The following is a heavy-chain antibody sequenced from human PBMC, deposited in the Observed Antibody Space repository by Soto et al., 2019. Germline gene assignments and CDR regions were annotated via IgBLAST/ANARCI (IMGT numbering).Heavy chain of an antibody. V-gene: IGHV3-66*01. CDR2: IYVNGNT. CDR1: GYTVTTNY. D-gene: IGHD3-10*01. CDR3: ARDYSHSGSYAPWFDP. Sequence: GSLRLSCAASGYTVTTNYMGWVRQAPGKGLEWVSIIYVNGNTYYADSVKGRFTISRDSSKSTLYLQMNSLRSDDTAVYYCARDYSHSGSYAPWFDPWGQGTLVTVSS. J-gene: IGHJ5*02.